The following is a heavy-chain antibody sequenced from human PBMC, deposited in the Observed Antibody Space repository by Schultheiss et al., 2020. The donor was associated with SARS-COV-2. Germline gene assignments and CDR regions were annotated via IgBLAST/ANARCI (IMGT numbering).Heavy chain of an antibody. CDR3: ARDSSGWYHWYFDL. Sequence: SETLSLTCTVSGGSISSGGYYWSWIRQPPGKGLEWIGEINHSGSTNYNPSLKSRVTISVDTSKNQFSLKLSSVTAADTAVYYCARDSSGWYHWYFDLWGRGTLVTVSS. CDR1: GGSISSGGYY. CDR2: INHSGST. J-gene: IGHJ2*01. V-gene: IGHV4-39*07. D-gene: IGHD6-19*01.